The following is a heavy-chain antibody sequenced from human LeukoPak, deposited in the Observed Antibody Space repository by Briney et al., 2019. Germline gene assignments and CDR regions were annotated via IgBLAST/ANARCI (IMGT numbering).Heavy chain of an antibody. CDR3: ARRYGYGGNAFGAEYFQH. Sequence: LGEPLKISSKGSGYSFTSNWIAWFRQMPGKGLEWLGIIYPGDSDTRYTPSFQGQVTISADKSISAAYLQWSSLKASDTAMYYCARRYGYGGNAFGAEYFQHGGQGTLVTVPS. D-gene: IGHD4-23*01. CDR1: GYSFTSNW. J-gene: IGHJ1*01. CDR2: IYPGDSDT. V-gene: IGHV5-51*01.